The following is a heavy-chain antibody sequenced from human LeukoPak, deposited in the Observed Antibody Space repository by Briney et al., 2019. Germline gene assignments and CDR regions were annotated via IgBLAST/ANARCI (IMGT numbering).Heavy chain of an antibody. V-gene: IGHV3-72*01. CDR3: ASPVGATTVRAFDI. D-gene: IGHD1-26*01. J-gene: IGHJ3*02. Sequence: GGSLRLSCAASGFTFSDHYIDWVRQAPGKGLQWVGRSRNKANSYTTEYAASVKGRFIISRDDSESSLYLQMNSLTAEDTAVYYCASPVGATTVRAFDIWGQGTMVTVSS. CDR2: SRNKANSYTT. CDR1: GFTFSDHY.